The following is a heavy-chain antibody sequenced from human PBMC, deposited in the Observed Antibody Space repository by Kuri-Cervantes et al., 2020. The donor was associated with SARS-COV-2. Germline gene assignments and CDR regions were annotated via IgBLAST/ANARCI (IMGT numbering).Heavy chain of an antibody. J-gene: IGHJ4*02. CDR2: IGSRSSST. Sequence: GESLKISCAASGFTFSSYGMHWVRQAPGEGLEWVSSIGSRSSSTYYSDSVRGRFTISRDNAKNSLYLQMNSLRAEDTAVYYCTTDYDFWSGYYDYFDYWGQGTLVTVSS. CDR1: GFTFSSYG. V-gene: IGHV3-21*04. D-gene: IGHD3-3*01. CDR3: TTDYDFWSGYYDYFDY.